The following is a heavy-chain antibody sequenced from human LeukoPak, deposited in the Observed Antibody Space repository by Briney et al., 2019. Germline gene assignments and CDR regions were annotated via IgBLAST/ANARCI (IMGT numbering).Heavy chain of an antibody. J-gene: IGHJ4*02. Sequence: GGSLRLSCAASGFTFSSYRMYWVRQAPGKGLVWVSLIKSDGSSKTYADSVKGRFTISRDNAKNTMYLKMNSLRAEDTALYYCARDWELLPWYWGQGTLVTVSS. CDR2: IKSDGSSK. V-gene: IGHV3-74*01. CDR3: ARDWELLPWY. CDR1: GFTFSSYR. D-gene: IGHD3-10*01.